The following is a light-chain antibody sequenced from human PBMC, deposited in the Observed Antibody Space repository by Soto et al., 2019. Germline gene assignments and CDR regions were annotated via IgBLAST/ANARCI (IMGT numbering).Light chain of an antibody. CDR3: QQSYSTPIT. J-gene: IGKJ5*01. V-gene: IGKV3-20*01. CDR2: GAS. Sequence: IVLAQSPGSLSLSPGERVALSCRASQRVGSNYLAWFQQKPGQTPRLLISGASTRATGIPDRFSGSGSGTDFTLTINRLEPEDFATYYCQQSYSTPITFGQGTRLEIK. CDR1: QRVGSNY.